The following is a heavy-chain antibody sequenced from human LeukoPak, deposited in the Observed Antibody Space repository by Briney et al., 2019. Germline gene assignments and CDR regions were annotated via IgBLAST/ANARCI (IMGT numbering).Heavy chain of an antibody. CDR2: INPNSGGT. J-gene: IGHJ4*02. CDR1: GYTFTGYY. CDR3: ARSVAVAGSPLEY. Sequence: ASVKVSCEASGYTFTGYYMHWVRQAPGQGLEWMGWINPNSGGTNYAQKFQGKVTMTRDTSISTAYMELSRLRSDDTAVYYCARSVAVAGSPLEYWGQGTLVTVSS. V-gene: IGHV1-2*02. D-gene: IGHD6-19*01.